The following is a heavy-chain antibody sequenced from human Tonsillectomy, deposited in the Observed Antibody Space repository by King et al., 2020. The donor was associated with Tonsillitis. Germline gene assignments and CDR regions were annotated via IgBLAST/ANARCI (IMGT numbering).Heavy chain of an antibody. CDR1: GFTFSRYA. J-gene: IGHJ4*02. CDR3: ARDHYYDSSDYYSTFDY. D-gene: IGHD3-22*01. V-gene: IGHV3-30*01. Sequence: QLVQSGGGVVQPGRSLRLSCAASGFTFSRYAIHWVRQAPGKGLEWGAVISYDGSNKYYADSVKGRFTISRDNSKNTRYLQMNSLRAEDTAVYYCARDHYYDSSDYYSTFDYWGQGTLVTVSS. CDR2: ISYDGSNK.